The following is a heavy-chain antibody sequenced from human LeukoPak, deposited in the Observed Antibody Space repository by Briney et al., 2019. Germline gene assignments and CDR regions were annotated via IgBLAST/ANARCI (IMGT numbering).Heavy chain of an antibody. CDR1: GGSISSYY. CDR2: IYYSGST. V-gene: IGHV4-59*08. CDR3: ARLYDDAFDI. D-gene: IGHD2/OR15-2a*01. Sequence: SETLSLTCTVSGGSISSYYWSWIWQPPGKGLEWIGNIYYSGSTSYNPSLKSRVTISVDTSKKQFSLKLSSVTAADTAVYYCARLYDDAFDIWGQGTMVTVSS. J-gene: IGHJ3*02.